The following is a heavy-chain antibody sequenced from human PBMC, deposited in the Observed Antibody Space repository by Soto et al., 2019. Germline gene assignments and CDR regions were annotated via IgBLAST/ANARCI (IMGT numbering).Heavy chain of an antibody. Sequence: ASVKVSCKASGGTFSSYAISWVRQAPGQGLEWMGGIIPIFGTANYAQKFQGRVTITADESTSTAYMELSSLRSEDTAVYYCARDRSVGATRYYGMDVWGQGTTVTVSS. CDR1: GGTFSSYA. J-gene: IGHJ6*02. D-gene: IGHD1-26*01. CDR2: IIPIFGTA. CDR3: ARDRSVGATRYYGMDV. V-gene: IGHV1-69*13.